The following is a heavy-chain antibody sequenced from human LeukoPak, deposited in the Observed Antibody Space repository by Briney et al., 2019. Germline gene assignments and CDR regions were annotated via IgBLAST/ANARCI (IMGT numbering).Heavy chain of an antibody. Sequence: GGSLRLSCAASGITFSSYAMRWVRQAPGKGLEWVSGISGSGGSTYYADSVKGRFTISRDNAKNSLYLQMNSLRAEDTAVYYCASIAVAGIDYWGQGTLVTVSS. CDR3: ASIAVAGIDY. CDR2: ISGSGGST. J-gene: IGHJ4*02. D-gene: IGHD6-19*01. CDR1: GITFSSYA. V-gene: IGHV3-23*01.